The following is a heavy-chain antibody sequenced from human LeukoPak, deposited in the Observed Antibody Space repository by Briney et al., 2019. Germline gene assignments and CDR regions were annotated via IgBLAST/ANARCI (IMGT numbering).Heavy chain of an antibody. V-gene: IGHV5-51*01. CDR3: ARHRSLLYYYGSGSYPDY. CDR1: GYSFTSYW. Sequence: GESLKISCKGSGYSFTSYWIGWVRQMPGKGLEWRGIIYPGDSDTRYSPSFQGQVTISADKSISTAYLQWSSLKASDTAMYYCARHRSLLYYYGSGSYPDYWGQGTLVTVSS. J-gene: IGHJ4*02. CDR2: IYPGDSDT. D-gene: IGHD3-10*01.